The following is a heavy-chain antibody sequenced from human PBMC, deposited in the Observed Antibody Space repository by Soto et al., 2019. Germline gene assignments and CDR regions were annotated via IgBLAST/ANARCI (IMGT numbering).Heavy chain of an antibody. D-gene: IGHD4-17*01. CDR3: ASHYGDNGWFDP. Sequence: PCGSLRLSCAAAGFTFSAYNMNWVLQPPGKGLEWVSSITSSSSSIYYADSLKGRFTISRDNAKNSLYLQMNSLRAEDTAVYYCASHYGDNGWFDPWGQGTLVAVSS. CDR1: GFTFSAYN. V-gene: IGHV3-21*06. J-gene: IGHJ5*02. CDR2: ITSSSSSI.